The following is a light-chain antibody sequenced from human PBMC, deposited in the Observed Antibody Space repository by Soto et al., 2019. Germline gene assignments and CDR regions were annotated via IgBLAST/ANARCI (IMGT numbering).Light chain of an antibody. V-gene: IGKV1-17*01. Sequence: DIKMNQSLSSVAASKGERVTITCRASQGIRNDLGWYQQKPGKAPKPLIYAASSLQSGVPSRFSGSGSGTEFTLTISSLQPEDFAAYYCLHHNSYPWTFGQGTKVDI. J-gene: IGKJ1*01. CDR2: AAS. CDR1: QGIRND. CDR3: LHHNSYPWT.